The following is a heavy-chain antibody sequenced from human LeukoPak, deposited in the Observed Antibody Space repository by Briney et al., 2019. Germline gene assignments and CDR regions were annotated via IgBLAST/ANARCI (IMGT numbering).Heavy chain of an antibody. CDR2: IYPGDSDT. Sequence: GESLQISSKASGYSFNSYWIGWVRQMPGKGLQWMGIIYPGDSDTLYSPSFQGQVTISADKSISTAYLQWSSLKASDTAMYYCARHQQSVWYFDLWGRGTLVTVSS. D-gene: IGHD6-13*01. V-gene: IGHV5-51*01. CDR1: GYSFNSYW. J-gene: IGHJ2*01. CDR3: ARHQQSVWYFDL.